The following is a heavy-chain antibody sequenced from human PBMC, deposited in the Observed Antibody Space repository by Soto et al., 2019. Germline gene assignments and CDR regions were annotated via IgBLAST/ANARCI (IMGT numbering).Heavy chain of an antibody. V-gene: IGHV3-21*01. J-gene: IGHJ5*02. CDR3: AREFSEWLRPHYGCNRGWYEP. Sequence: GAALRLSCTGSGGTLRSYSMNGGRQAPGKGLGLFSSISSSIIYIYYAYSVKGRFTISRDNAKNSLYLQMNSLRAEDTAVYYCAREFSEWLRPHYGCNRGWYEPSAQRTLVHVSS. CDR1: GGTLRSYS. D-gene: IGHD3-3*01. CDR2: ISSSIIYI.